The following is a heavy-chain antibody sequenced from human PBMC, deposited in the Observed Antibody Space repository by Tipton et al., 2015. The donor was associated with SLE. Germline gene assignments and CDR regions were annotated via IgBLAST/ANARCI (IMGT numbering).Heavy chain of an antibody. CDR1: GGSISSHY. CDR3: AREWELLQDGMDV. V-gene: IGHV4-59*11. CDR2: IYHSGNT. J-gene: IGHJ6*02. Sequence: TLSLTCTVSGGSISSHYWSWIRQPPGKGLEWIGSIYHSGNTYYNPSLKSRVTMSVDTSKNQFSLKLSSVTAADTAVYYCAREWELLQDGMDVWGQGTTVTVSS. D-gene: IGHD1-26*01.